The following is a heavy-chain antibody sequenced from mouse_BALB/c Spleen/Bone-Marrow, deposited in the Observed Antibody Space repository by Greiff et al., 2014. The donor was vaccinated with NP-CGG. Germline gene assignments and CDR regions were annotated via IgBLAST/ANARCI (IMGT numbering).Heavy chain of an antibody. CDR1: GYTFTDYA. CDR2: ISTYYGDA. Sequence: QVQLQQSGAELVRPGVSVKISCKGSGYTFTDYAMHWVKQSHAKSLEWIGVISTYYGDASYNQKFKGKATMTVDKSSCTAYMELARLTSEDSAIYYCAREGGNFPWFAYWGQGTLVTVSA. J-gene: IGHJ3*01. V-gene: IGHV1S137*01. CDR3: AREGGNFPWFAY. D-gene: IGHD2-1*01.